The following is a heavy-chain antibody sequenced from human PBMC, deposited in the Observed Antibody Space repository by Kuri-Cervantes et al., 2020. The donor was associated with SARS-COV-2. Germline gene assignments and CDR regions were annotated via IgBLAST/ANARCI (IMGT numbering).Heavy chain of an antibody. V-gene: IGHV3-23*01. J-gene: IGHJ6*02. D-gene: IGHD6-19*01. Sequence: GESLKISCAASGFTFSNYAMNWVRQAPGKGLQWVSAISSSGGSTFYTDSVKGRFTISRDNSKNTLYLQMNSLRAEDTAVYYCARDLGYSSGWEGLRGMDVWGQGTTVTVSS. CDR1: GFTFSNYA. CDR3: ARDLGYSSGWEGLRGMDV. CDR2: ISSSGGST.